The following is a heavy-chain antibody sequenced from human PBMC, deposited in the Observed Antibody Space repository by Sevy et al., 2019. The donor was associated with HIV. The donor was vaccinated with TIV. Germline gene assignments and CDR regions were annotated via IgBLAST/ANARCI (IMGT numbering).Heavy chain of an antibody. CDR3: ANAYSGSYSHSYLYALDV. CDR2: ISHDGINE. D-gene: IGHD1-26*01. V-gene: IGHV3-30*18. J-gene: IGHJ6*02. CDR1: EFSFSYYG. Sequence: GGSLRLSCIGSEFSFSYYGIHWVRQSPGKGLDWVALISHDGINEYYADSVKGRFTISRDNSKNTVYLEMNSLRHEDTAIYFCANAYSGSYSHSYLYALDVWGQGTTVTVSS.